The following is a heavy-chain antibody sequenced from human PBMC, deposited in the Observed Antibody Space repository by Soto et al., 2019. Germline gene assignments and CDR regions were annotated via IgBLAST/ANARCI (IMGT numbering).Heavy chain of an antibody. CDR3: ARYPYGSGNPDY. D-gene: IGHD3-10*01. CDR2: IYYSGST. Sequence: SETLSLTCAVYGGSFSGAYWSWIRQPPGKGLEWIGYIYYSGSTNYNPSLKSRVTISVDTSKNQFSLKLSSVTAADTAVYYCARYPYGSGNPDYWGQGTLVTVSS. V-gene: IGHV4-59*01. J-gene: IGHJ4*02. CDR1: GGSFSGAY.